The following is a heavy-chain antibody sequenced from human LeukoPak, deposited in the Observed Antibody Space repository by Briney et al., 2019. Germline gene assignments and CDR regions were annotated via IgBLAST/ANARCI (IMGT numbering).Heavy chain of an antibody. J-gene: IGHJ6*03. D-gene: IGHD3-10*01. CDR3: ARRVGRWFGERAYYYNYMDV. Sequence: SETLSLTCAVYGGSFSGYYWTWIRQPPGKGLEWIGEINHRRSTKYSPSLKSRVTISVDTSKNQFSLRLSSVTAADTAVYYCARRVGRWFGERAYYYNYMDVWGKGTTVTISS. V-gene: IGHV4-34*01. CDR1: GGSFSGYY. CDR2: INHRRST.